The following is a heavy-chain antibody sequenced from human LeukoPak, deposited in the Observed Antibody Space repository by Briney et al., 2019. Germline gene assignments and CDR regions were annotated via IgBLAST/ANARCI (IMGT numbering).Heavy chain of an antibody. V-gene: IGHV1-2*02. CDR2: INPNSGGT. Sequence: ASVKVSCKASQYTFTGYYMNWVRQAPGQGLEWMGWINPNSGGTNYAQKFQGRVTMTRDTSISTAYMELSRLRSDDTAVYYCARYSYGTDYWGQGTLVTVSS. D-gene: IGHD5-18*01. CDR1: QYTFTGYY. CDR3: ARYSYGTDY. J-gene: IGHJ4*02.